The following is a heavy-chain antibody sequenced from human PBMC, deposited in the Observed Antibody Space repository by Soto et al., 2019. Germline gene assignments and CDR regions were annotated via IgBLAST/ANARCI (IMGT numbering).Heavy chain of an antibody. CDR1: GFSFSNYG. Sequence: QVELVESGGGVVQPGRSLRLSCAASGFSFSNYGMHWVRQAPGKGLEWVAVIPNDGSYKYYADSVKGRFTISRDNSKNILYLQMNSLRAEDTAVYYCAKAGGKVSTPFDPWGQGTLVTVSS. D-gene: IGHD2-8*01. J-gene: IGHJ5*02. CDR2: IPNDGSYK. CDR3: AKAGGKVSTPFDP. V-gene: IGHV3-30*18.